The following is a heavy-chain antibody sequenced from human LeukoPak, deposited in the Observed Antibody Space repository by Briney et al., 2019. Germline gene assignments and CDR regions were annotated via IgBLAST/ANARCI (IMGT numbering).Heavy chain of an antibody. CDR1: GGTFSSYA. J-gene: IGHJ3*02. CDR3: ARDLNSGDSDDAFDI. D-gene: IGHD2-21*01. CDR2: IIPILGIA. Sequence: ASVKVSCKASGGTFSSYAISWVRQAPGQGLEWMGRIIPILGIANYAQKFQGRVTMTTDTSTSTAYMELRSLRSDDTAVYYCARDLNSGDSDDAFDIWGQGTMVTVSA. V-gene: IGHV1-69*04.